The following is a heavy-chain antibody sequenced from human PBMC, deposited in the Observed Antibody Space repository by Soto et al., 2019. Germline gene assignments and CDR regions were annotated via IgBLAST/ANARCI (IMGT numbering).Heavy chain of an antibody. D-gene: IGHD6-6*01. V-gene: IGHV4-34*01. Sequence: PSETLSLTCAVYGGSFSGYYWSWIRQPPGKGLEWIGEINHSGSTNYNPSLKSRVTISVDTSKNQFSLKLSSVTAADTAVYYCARGRAAPPPYSYAMDVWAQGTTLTVSS. CDR1: GGSFSGYY. CDR2: INHSGST. J-gene: IGHJ6*02. CDR3: ARGRAAPPPYSYAMDV.